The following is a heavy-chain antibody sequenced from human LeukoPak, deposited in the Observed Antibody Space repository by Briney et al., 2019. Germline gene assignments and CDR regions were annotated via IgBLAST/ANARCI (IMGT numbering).Heavy chain of an antibody. CDR2: IKQDGSEK. D-gene: IGHD3-22*01. V-gene: IGHV3-7*01. Sequence: GGSLRLSCAASGSTFTSYWMSWVRQAPGKGLEWVANIKQDGSEKYYVDSVKGRFTISRDNAKNSLYLQMNSLRAEDTAVYYCARDTSQTEYYDSSGYHDYWGQGTLVTVSS. J-gene: IGHJ4*02. CDR1: GSTFTSYW. CDR3: ARDTSQTEYYDSSGYHDY.